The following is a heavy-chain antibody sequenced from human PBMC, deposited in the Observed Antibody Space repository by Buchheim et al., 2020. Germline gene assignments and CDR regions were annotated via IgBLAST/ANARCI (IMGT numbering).Heavy chain of an antibody. CDR3: ARATYYYDSSGYYYGMDV. D-gene: IGHD3-22*01. V-gene: IGHV3-21*01. CDR1: GFTFSSYS. CDR2: ISSSSSYI. J-gene: IGHJ6*02. Sequence: EVQLVESGGGLVKPGGSLRLSCAASGFTFSSYSMNWVRQAPGKGLEWVSYISSSSSYIYYADSVKGRVIISRDNAKNSTYLQMNSLRAEDTAVYYCARATYYYDSSGYYYGMDVWGQGTT.